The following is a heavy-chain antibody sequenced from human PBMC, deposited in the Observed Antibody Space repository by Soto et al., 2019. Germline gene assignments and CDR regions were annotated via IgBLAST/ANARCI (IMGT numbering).Heavy chain of an antibody. CDR2: ITRSGSEA. CDR3: PKGGSASGGYGRS. V-gene: IGHV3-23*01. CDR1: GFTFSVSA. Sequence: EVQLLESGGGLVQPGGSLRLSCAASGFTFSVSAMSWVRQAPGKGLEHVASITRSGSEAFYGDSVRGRFSMSRDNSKNMWIREITTWGVKATARYYGPKGGSASGGYGRSWGRGALVT. D-gene: IGHD5-18*01. J-gene: IGHJ1*01.